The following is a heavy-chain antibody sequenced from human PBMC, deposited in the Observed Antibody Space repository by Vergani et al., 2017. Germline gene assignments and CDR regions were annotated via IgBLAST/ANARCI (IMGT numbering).Heavy chain of an antibody. V-gene: IGHV3-NL1*01. J-gene: IGHJ4*02. CDR1: GFTFSSYG. CDR2: IYSGGST. Sequence: QVQLVESGGGVVQPGRSLRLSCAASGFTFSSYGMHWVRQAPGKGLGWVLVIYSGGSTYYADSVKSRFTISRDNSKNTLYLQMNSLRAEDTAVYYCSVYGDYAGVDYWGQGTLVTVSS. D-gene: IGHD4-17*01. CDR3: SVYGDYAGVDY.